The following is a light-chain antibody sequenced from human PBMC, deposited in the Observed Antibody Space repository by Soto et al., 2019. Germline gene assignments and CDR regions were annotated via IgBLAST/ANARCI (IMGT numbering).Light chain of an antibody. CDR2: GAS. Sequence: EIVLTQSPGTLSLSPGERATLSCRASQSVAGSYLAWYQQKPGQAPRLLIYGASSRATGIPDRFSGSGSGTDFTLTINRLEPEDVAVYYCQQYGSSRTFGQGTNVEIK. V-gene: IGKV3-20*01. J-gene: IGKJ1*01. CDR3: QQYGSSRT. CDR1: QSVAGSY.